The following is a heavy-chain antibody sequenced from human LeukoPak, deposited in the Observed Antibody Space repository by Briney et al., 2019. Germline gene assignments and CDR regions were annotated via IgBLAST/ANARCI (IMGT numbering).Heavy chain of an antibody. CDR1: GFTFSDYY. CDR3: ARGLGLTPDDY. V-gene: IGHV3-11*04. D-gene: IGHD3-10*01. J-gene: IGHJ4*02. CDR2: ISSSGRTL. Sequence: GGSLRLSCAASGFTFSDYYMSWIRQAPGKGLEWVAYISSSGRTLYYADSVKGRFTISRDSAKNSLYLQMNSLRAEDTAVYYCARGLGLTPDDYWGQGTLVTVSS.